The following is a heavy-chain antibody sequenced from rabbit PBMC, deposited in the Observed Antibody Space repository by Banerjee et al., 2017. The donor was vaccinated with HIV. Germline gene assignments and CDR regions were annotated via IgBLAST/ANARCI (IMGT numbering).Heavy chain of an antibody. CDR3: VRVQYSYGYDGYAYALFSL. V-gene: IGHV1S47*01. CDR1: GFDFINYG. D-gene: IGHD6-1*01. Sequence: QEQLVESGEGLVQPGGSLKLSCKASGFDFINYGVNWVRQAPGKGLEWIGYIDPVFGSKSYASWLNGRFTISSHNAQNTVDLQMNSLTAADTATYFCVRVQYSYGYDGYAYALFSLWGPGTLVTVS. CDR2: IDPVFGSK. J-gene: IGHJ4*01.